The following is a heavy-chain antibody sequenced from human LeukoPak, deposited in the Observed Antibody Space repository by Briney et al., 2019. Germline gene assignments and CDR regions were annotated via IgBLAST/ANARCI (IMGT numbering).Heavy chain of an antibody. CDR1: GFTFSSYS. V-gene: IGHV3-48*04. D-gene: IGHD3-22*01. Sequence: GGSLRLSCAASGFTFSSYSMNWVRKAPGKGLEWASYISSSSSTIYYADSVKGRFTISRDNAKNSLYLQMNSLRAEDTAVYYCARDRYDSRGYWGQGTLVTVSS. CDR3: ARDRYDSRGY. CDR2: ISSSSSTI. J-gene: IGHJ4*02.